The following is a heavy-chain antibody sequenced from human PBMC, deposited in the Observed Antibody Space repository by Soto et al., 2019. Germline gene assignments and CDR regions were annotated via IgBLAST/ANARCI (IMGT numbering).Heavy chain of an antibody. CDR3: AKETDCSGGICFFD. Sequence: GSLRLSCAASGFTFSSFGMHWVRQAPGKGLEWVAVIAYDGSNEYYADSVKGRFTISRDNSKNTLYLQMNGLRAEDTAVYYCAKETDCSGGICFFDWGQGTLVTVSS. V-gene: IGHV3-30*18. CDR2: IAYDGSNE. CDR1: GFTFSSFG. J-gene: IGHJ4*02. D-gene: IGHD2-15*01.